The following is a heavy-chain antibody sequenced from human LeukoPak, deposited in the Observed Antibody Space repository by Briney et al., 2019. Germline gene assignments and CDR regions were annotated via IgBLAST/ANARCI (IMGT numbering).Heavy chain of an antibody. CDR1: GFTFSSYG. CDR3: ASVGKGDY. V-gene: IGHV3-30*03. Sequence: GGSLRLSCAASGFTFSSYGIHWVRQAPGKGLEWVAVISYDGSNKYYADSVKGRFNISRDNSKNTLYLQMNSLRAEDTAVYYCASVGKGDYWGQGTLVTVSS. J-gene: IGHJ4*02. D-gene: IGHD3-10*01. CDR2: ISYDGSNK.